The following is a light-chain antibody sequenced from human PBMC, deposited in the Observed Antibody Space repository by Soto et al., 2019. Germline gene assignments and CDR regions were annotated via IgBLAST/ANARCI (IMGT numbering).Light chain of an antibody. CDR1: QSFSSN. CDR3: QQYDNGPIT. Sequence: EIVMTQSPATLSVSPGERATLSCRASQSFSSNLACYQQKPGQAPRRLIYGASTRATGIPARFSGSGSGTEFTLTIRGLQSEDFAVFYCQQYDNGPITFGKGTRLEIK. CDR2: GAS. V-gene: IGKV3-15*01. J-gene: IGKJ5*01.